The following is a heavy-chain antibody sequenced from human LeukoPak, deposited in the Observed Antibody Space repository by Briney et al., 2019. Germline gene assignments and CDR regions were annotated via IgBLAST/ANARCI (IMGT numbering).Heavy chain of an antibody. Sequence: SQTLSLTCAISGDSVSSNRVAWNWIRQSPSRGLEWLGRTYYGSKWYNDYAVSVKSRITINPDTSKNQFSLQLNSVTPEDTAVYYCARGRGVATIRFWFDPWGQGTLVTVSS. V-gene: IGHV6-1*01. J-gene: IGHJ5*02. CDR1: GDSVSSNRVA. CDR2: TYYGSKWYN. CDR3: ARGRGVATIRFWFDP. D-gene: IGHD5-12*01.